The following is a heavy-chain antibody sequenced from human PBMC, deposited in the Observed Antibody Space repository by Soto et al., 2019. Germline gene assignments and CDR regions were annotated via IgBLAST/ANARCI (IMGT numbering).Heavy chain of an antibody. CDR1: GGSISNVDYY. CDR3: ARGVGQITGNNTLFRWVAP. CDR2: IYYSGST. J-gene: IGHJ5*02. V-gene: IGHV4-31*03. Sequence: SETLSLTCTVSGGSISNVDYYWSWIRQHPGKGLEWIGYIYYSGSTYYNPSLKSRVTISVDTSKNQFSLKLSSVTVADTAEYYCARGVGQITGNNTLFRWVAPWGQGT. D-gene: IGHD1-20*01.